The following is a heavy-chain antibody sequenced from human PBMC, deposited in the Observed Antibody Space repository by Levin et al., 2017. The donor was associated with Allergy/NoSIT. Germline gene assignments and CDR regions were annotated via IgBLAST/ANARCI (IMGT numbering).Heavy chain of an antibody. CDR2: IYYSEST. CDR3: ARLRANWGSRRTTPGRNFDS. V-gene: IGHV4-39*02. D-gene: IGHD7-27*01. J-gene: IGHJ4*02. Sequence: SETLSLTCTVSGGSISSTSYYWGWIRQPPGKGLEWIGNIYYSESTYYNPSLKGRVTISVVTSKNHFSLRLRSVTAADTAVYYCARLRANWGSRRTTPGRNFDSWGQGTLVTVSS. CDR1: GGSISSTSYY.